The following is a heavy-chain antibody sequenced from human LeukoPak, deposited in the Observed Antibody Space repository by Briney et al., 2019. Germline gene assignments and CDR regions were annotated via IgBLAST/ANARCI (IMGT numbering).Heavy chain of an antibody. Sequence: PSETLSLTCAVYGGSFSGYYLSWIRQPPGKGLEWIGEINHSGSTNYNPSLKSRVTISVDTSKNQFSLKLSSVTAAYTAVYYCALTGDIVATLDYWGQGTLVTVSS. V-gene: IGHV4-34*01. J-gene: IGHJ4*02. CDR1: GGSFSGYY. CDR3: ALTGDIVATLDY. D-gene: IGHD5-12*01. CDR2: INHSGST.